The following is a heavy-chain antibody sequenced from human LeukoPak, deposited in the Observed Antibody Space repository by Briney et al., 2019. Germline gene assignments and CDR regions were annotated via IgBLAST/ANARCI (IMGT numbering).Heavy chain of an antibody. D-gene: IGHD6-13*01. Sequence: GGSLRLSCAASGFTFSSYSMNWVRQAPGKGLEWVSSISSSSSYIYYADSVKGRFTISRDNAKNSLYLQMNSLRAEDTAVHYCARDQRGSSWYPWGQGTLVTVSS. J-gene: IGHJ5*02. CDR3: ARDQRGSSWYP. CDR1: GFTFSSYS. CDR2: ISSSSSYI. V-gene: IGHV3-21*01.